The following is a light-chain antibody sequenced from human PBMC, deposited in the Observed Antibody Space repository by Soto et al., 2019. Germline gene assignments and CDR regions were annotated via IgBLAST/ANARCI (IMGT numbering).Light chain of an antibody. Sequence: EIVLTQSPGIVSLSPGERATLSCRASQSVRSSYLAWYQQKCGQAPRLLIYGTYIRAAGIPDRFSGSGSGTDFTLTISRLEPEDFALYYCQQYGNSITFGGGTKVEIK. CDR1: QSVRSSY. CDR3: QQYGNSIT. J-gene: IGKJ4*01. V-gene: IGKV3-20*01. CDR2: GTY.